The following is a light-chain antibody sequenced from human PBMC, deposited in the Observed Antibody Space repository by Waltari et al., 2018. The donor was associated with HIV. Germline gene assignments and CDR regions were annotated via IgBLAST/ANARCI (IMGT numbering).Light chain of an antibody. J-gene: IGLJ3*02. CDR1: TFPRQY. CDR2: KDN. V-gene: IGLV3-25*03. Sequence: SFQLTQPPSVSVSPGQAARLTCSGETFPRQYVFWYQQRPGQAPVLVIYKDNERPSGIPGRFSGSTSGTTVALTISGVQPEDEADYYCQSSDSSGAYWVFGGGTKLTVL. CDR3: QSSDSSGAYWV.